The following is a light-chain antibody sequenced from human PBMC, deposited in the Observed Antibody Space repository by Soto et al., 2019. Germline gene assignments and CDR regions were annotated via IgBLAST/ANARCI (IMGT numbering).Light chain of an antibody. CDR3: QQYEAFPFT. V-gene: IGKV1-5*03. Sequence: DIQLTQSPSTLSASVGDRVTITCWASQSISDWLAWYQQKPGKAPKLLIYKASTLQSGVSSRISGRRSGTEFTLTISSLQPDDVATYYCQQYEAFPFTFGGGTRVEIK. CDR1: QSISDW. CDR2: KAS. J-gene: IGKJ4*01.